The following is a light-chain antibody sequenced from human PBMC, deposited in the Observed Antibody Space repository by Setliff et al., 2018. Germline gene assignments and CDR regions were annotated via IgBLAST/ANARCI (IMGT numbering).Light chain of an antibody. V-gene: IGLV2-14*03. CDR3: SSYTSSTTWI. J-gene: IGLJ2*01. CDR1: SSDVGGYKY. CDR2: DVN. Sequence: QSALTQPASVSGSPGQSITISCTGTSSDVGGYKYVSWYQQHPGKAPRLMIYDVNKQPSGVSYRFSGSKSGNTATLTISELQAEDEADYYCSSYTSSTTWIFGGGTKGTVL.